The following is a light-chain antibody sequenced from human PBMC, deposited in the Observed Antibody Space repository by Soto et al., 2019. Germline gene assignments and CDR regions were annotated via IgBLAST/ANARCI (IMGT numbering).Light chain of an antibody. CDR2: TTN. Sequence: QSALTQPHSASGTPGQRVTISRSGSSSNIGTSSVHWFQQLPGTAPKLLISTTNQRPSGVPERFSGSKSGTSASLAISGLQSDDEADYYCAAWDDSLNGHVFGTGTKVPS. V-gene: IGLV1-44*01. J-gene: IGLJ1*01. CDR3: AAWDDSLNGHV. CDR1: SSNIGTSS.